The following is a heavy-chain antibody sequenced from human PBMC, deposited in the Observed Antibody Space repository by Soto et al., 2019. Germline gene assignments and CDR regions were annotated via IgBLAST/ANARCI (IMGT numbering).Heavy chain of an antibody. J-gene: IGHJ6*03. CDR1: GFTFSSYS. Sequence: GGSLRLSCAASGFTFSSYSMNWVRQAPGKGLEWVSSISSSSSYIYYADSVKGRFTISRDNAKNSLYLQMNSLRAEDTAVYYCARPPATITTHHYYYYMDVWGKGTTVTVSS. V-gene: IGHV3-21*01. CDR2: ISSSSSYI. D-gene: IGHD1-20*01. CDR3: ARPPATITTHHYYYYMDV.